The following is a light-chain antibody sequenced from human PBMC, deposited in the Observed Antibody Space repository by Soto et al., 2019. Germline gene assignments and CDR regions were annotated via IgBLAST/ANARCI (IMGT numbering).Light chain of an antibody. CDR2: EVN. Sequence: QSVLTQPPSVSGSPGQSVTISCTGTSSDVGNYNRVSWYQQPPGTAPKLIIYEVNNRPSGVPHRFSGSKSGNTASLTISGLQAEDEANYFCSLYTTSSTRVVFGGGTKLTVL. CDR1: SSDVGNYNR. J-gene: IGLJ2*01. CDR3: SLYTTSSTRVV. V-gene: IGLV2-18*01.